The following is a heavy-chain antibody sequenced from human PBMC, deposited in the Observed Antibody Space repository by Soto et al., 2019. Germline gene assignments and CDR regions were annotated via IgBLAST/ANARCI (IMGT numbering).Heavy chain of an antibody. CDR2: IIPIFGTA. V-gene: IGHV1-69*01. CDR1: GGTFSSYA. D-gene: IGHD2-15*01. CDR3: ASSQIVVVVAATEYYYYGMDV. Sequence: QVQLVQSGAEVKKPGSSVKVSCKASGGTFSSYAISWVRQAPGQGLEWMGGIIPIFGTANYAQKFQGRVTITANDSTSTAYMELSSLRSEDTAVYYCASSQIVVVVAATEYYYYGMDVWGQGTTVTVSS. J-gene: IGHJ6*02.